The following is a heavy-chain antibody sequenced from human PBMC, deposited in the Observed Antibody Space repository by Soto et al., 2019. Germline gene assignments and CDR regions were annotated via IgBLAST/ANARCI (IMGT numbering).Heavy chain of an antibody. J-gene: IGHJ4*02. D-gene: IGHD4-17*01. CDR2: ISSSSSYI. V-gene: IGHV3-21*01. Sequence: EVQLVESGGGLVKPGGSLRLSCAASGFTFSSYSMNWVRQAPGKGLEWVSSISSSSSYIYYADSVKGRFTISRDNAKNSLYLQMHRLRAEDTAVYYCARGASLTTVTHLGYWGQGTLVTVSS. CDR3: ARGASLTTVTHLGY. CDR1: GFTFSSYS.